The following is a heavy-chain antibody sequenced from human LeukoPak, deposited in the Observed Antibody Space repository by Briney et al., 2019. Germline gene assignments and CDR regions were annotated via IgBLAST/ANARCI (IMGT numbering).Heavy chain of an antibody. CDR3: ARGTGSLDY. D-gene: IGHD1-26*01. CDR2: TYSRSKWFN. V-gene: IGHV6-1*01. Sequence: SQTLSLTCAISGDSVSSKSASWNWIRQSPSRGLEWLGRTYSRSKWFNDYAVSAKSRITINPDTSKNQFSLHLTSVTPDDTAVYYCARGTGSLDYWGQGTLVTVSS. J-gene: IGHJ4*02. CDR1: GDSVSSKSAS.